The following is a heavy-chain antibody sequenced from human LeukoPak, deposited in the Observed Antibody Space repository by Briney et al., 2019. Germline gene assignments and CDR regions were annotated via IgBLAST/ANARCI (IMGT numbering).Heavy chain of an antibody. V-gene: IGHV3-30*18. CDR2: ISYDGSNK. Sequence: GGSLRLSCAASGFTFSTYGMHWVRQAPGKGLEWVAVISYDGSNKYYADSVKGRFTISRDNSKNTLYMQMNSLRAEDTAVYYCAKDVGSLGGSGWSHYMDVWGKGTTVTVSS. CDR3: AKDVGSLGGSGWSHYMDV. D-gene: IGHD3-10*01. CDR1: GFTFSTYG. J-gene: IGHJ6*03.